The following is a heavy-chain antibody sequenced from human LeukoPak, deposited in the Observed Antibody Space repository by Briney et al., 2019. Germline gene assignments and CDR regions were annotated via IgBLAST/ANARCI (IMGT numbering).Heavy chain of an antibody. J-gene: IGHJ3*02. Sequence: ASVKVSCKASGGTFSSYAISWVRQAPGQGLEWMGGIIPIFGTANYAQKFQGRVTITADESTSTAYMELSSLRSEDTAVYYCARGGEYSSSSEAFDIWGQGTMVTVSS. V-gene: IGHV1-69*13. CDR3: ARGGEYSSSSEAFDI. CDR1: GGTFSSYA. CDR2: IIPIFGTA. D-gene: IGHD6-6*01.